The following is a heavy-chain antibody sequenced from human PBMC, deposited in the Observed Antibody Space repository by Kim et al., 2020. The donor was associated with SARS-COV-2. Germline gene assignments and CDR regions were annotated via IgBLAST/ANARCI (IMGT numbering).Heavy chain of an antibody. CDR3: AKDIMTIAVAGQFDY. D-gene: IGHD6-19*01. J-gene: IGHJ4*02. Sequence: ADSVKGRFTISRDNSKNTLYLQMNSLRAEDTAVYYCAKDIMTIAVAGQFDYWGQGTLVTVSS. V-gene: IGHV3-23*01.